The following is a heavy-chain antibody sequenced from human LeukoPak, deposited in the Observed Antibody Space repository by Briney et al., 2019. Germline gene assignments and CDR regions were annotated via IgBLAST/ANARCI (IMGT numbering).Heavy chain of an antibody. CDR1: GGSISSYY. CDR2: IYYSGST. J-gene: IGHJ4*02. V-gene: IGHV4-59*01. Sequence: PSETLSLTCTVSGGSISSYYWSWIRQPPGKGLEWIGFIYYSGSTHYNPSLKSRVTISVDTSKNQFSLKLSSVTAADTAVYYCARGGLWFGFSFDYWGQGTLVTVSS. D-gene: IGHD3-10*01. CDR3: ARGGLWFGFSFDY.